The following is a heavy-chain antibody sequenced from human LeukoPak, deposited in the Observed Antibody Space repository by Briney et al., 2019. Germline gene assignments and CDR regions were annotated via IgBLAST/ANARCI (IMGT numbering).Heavy chain of an antibody. J-gene: IGHJ4*02. Sequence: PGGSLRLSCAASGFTFNNYGMHWVRQTPGKGLEWVAVISNDGSNNYYADSVKGRFTISRDNSKSTLYLQMNSLRAEDTAVYYCGRVAPGGRHIDYWGQGTLVTVS. CDR3: GRVAPGGRHIDY. CDR2: ISNDGSNN. V-gene: IGHV3-30*03. CDR1: GFTFNNYG. D-gene: IGHD6-13*01.